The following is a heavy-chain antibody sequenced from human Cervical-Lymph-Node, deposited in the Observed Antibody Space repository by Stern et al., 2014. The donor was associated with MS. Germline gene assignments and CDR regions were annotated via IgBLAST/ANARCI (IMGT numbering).Heavy chain of an antibody. CDR2: ISTRGATI. Sequence: MQLVESGGGLVKPGGSLRLSCFASGFTFTNYSLTWIRQAPGKGLAWVAHISTRGATINFADSVKGRFTISWDNAKNSVYMQLNSQRAEYTTIYYCARDRRVLWRAARPPFHGMDVWGQGATVIVSS. CDR3: ARDRRVLWRAARPPFHGMDV. V-gene: IGHV3-11*01. D-gene: IGHD6-6*01. CDR1: GFTFTNYS. J-gene: IGHJ6*02.